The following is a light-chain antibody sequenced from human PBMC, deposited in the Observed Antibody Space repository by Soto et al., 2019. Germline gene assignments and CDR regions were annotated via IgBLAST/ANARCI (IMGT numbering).Light chain of an antibody. CDR3: SSSTSSSPLYV. CDR2: EVI. J-gene: IGLJ1*01. V-gene: IGLV2-14*01. CDR1: SSGLGAYNS. Sequence: QSVLTSPGPGSGSPGPSITHSCTGRSSGLGAYNSVSWYQQHPGKAPKLIIYEVINRPSGVSNRFSGSKSGDTASLTISGLQAEDEAEYYCSSSTSSSPLYVFGSGTKVTVL.